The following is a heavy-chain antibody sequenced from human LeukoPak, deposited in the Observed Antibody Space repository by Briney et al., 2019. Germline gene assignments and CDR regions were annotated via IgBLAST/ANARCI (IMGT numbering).Heavy chain of an antibody. CDR1: GFTFSSYS. J-gene: IGHJ3*02. Sequence: PGGSLRLSCAASGFTFSSYSMNWVRQAPGKGLEWVSYISSSSSTIYYADSVKGRFTISRDNAKNSLYLQMNSLRDEDTAVYYCARDALITYYYDSSGYPPTCAFDIWGQGTMVTVSS. CDR2: ISSSSSTI. D-gene: IGHD3-22*01. CDR3: ARDALITYYYDSSGYPPTCAFDI. V-gene: IGHV3-48*02.